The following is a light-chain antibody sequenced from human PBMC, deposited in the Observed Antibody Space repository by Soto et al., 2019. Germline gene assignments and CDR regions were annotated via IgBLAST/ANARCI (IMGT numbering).Light chain of an antibody. CDR2: TNT. J-gene: IGLJ1*01. CDR3: QSYDDSLTGHV. V-gene: IGLV1-40*01. Sequence: QSVLAQPPSVSGAPGQRVTISCTGSSSNFGAGYAVHWYQHLPGTAPKLLISTNTNRPSGVPDRFSASKSGTPASLAITGLQAEDEAYYYCQSYDDSLTGHVFGAGTKVTVL. CDR1: SSNFGAGYA.